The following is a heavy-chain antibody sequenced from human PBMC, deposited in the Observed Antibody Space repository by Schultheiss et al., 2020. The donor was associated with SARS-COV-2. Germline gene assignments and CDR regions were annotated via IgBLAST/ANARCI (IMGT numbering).Heavy chain of an antibody. V-gene: IGHV3-66*02. CDR1: GFTVSSNY. CDR2: IYSGGST. J-gene: IGHJ6*03. Sequence: GGSLRLSCAASGFTVSSNYMRWVRQAPGKGLEWVSVIYSGGSTYYADSVKGRFTISRDNSKNTLYLQMNSLRAEDTAVYYCARARPDYDFWSGYTPYYMDVWGKGTTVTVSS. CDR3: ARARPDYDFWSGYTPYYMDV. D-gene: IGHD3-3*01.